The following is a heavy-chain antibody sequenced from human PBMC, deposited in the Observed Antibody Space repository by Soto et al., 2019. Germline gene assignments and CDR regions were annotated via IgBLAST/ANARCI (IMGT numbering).Heavy chain of an antibody. V-gene: IGHV3-64D*08. J-gene: IGHJ3*02. Sequence: GGSLRLSCSASGFTFSSYAMHWVRQAPGKGLEYVSAISSNGGSTYYADSVKGRFTISRDNSKNTLYLQMSSLSAEDTAVSYCVKDRLVHGRDAFDIWGQGTMVTVSS. CDR1: GFTFSSYA. D-gene: IGHD2-21*01. CDR3: VKDRLVHGRDAFDI. CDR2: ISSNGGST.